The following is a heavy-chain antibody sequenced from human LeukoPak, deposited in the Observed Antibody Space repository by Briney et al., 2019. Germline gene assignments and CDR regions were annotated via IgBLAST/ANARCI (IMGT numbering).Heavy chain of an antibody. V-gene: IGHV1-8*03. D-gene: IGHD3-3*01. CDR2: MNPNSGNT. CDR1: GYTFTSYD. J-gene: IGHJ6*03. Sequence: GASVKVSCEASGYTFTSYDINWVRQATGQGLEWMGWMNPNSGNTGYAQKFQGRVTITRNTSISTAYMELSSLRSEDTAVYYCARGLFGVVIIQNYYYMDVWGKGTTVTVSS. CDR3: ARGLFGVVIIQNYYYMDV.